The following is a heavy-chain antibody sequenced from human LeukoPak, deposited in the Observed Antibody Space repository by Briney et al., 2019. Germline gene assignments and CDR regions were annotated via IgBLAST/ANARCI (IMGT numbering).Heavy chain of an antibody. Sequence: ASVKVSCKASGYTFTGYYMHWVRQAPGQGLEWMGWINPNSGGTNYAQKFQGRVTMTRDTFISTAYMELSRLRSDDTAVYYCARVDVVGATTFDYWGQGTLVIVSS. CDR1: GYTFTGYY. V-gene: IGHV1-2*02. CDR2: INPNSGGT. CDR3: ARVDVVGATTFDY. J-gene: IGHJ4*02. D-gene: IGHD1-26*01.